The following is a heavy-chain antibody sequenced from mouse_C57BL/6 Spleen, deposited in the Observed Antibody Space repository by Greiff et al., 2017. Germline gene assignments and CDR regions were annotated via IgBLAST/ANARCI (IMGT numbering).Heavy chain of an antibody. Sequence: QVQLQQSGAELVRPGASVTLSCKASGYTFTDYEMHWVKQTPVHGLEWIGALDPETGGTAYNQKFKGKAILTAAKASSTAYMALRRLTSADSAFYYCTRVLFYAMDYWGQGTSVTVSS. CDR1: GYTFTDYE. J-gene: IGHJ4*01. CDR3: TRVLFYAMDY. V-gene: IGHV1-15*01. D-gene: IGHD1-1*02. CDR2: LDPETGGT.